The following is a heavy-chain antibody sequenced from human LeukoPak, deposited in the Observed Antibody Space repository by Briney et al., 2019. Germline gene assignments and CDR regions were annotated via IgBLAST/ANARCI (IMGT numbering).Heavy chain of an antibody. CDR2: IYSGGST. V-gene: IGHV3-66*02. J-gene: IGHJ3*02. CDR3: ARGFRIAHDAFDI. Sequence: PGGSLRLSCAASGFTFSNYAMNWVRQSPGKGLEWVSVIYSGGSTYYADSVKGRFTISRDNSKNTLYLQMNSLRAEDTAVYYCARGFRIAHDAFDIWGQGTMVTVSS. CDR1: GFTFSNYA. D-gene: IGHD2/OR15-2a*01.